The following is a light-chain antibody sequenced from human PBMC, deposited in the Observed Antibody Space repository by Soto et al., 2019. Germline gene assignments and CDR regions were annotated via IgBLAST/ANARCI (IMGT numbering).Light chain of an antibody. V-gene: IGKV2-24*01. Sequence: DIVMTQTPLSSRVTLGQPASISCRSSQSLVHSDGNTYLNWLHQRPGQPPRLLLYKISNRFFGVPDRFSGSGAGTHFTLTINRVEAEDVGVYYCMQASQPTWTFGQGTKVEIK. CDR1: QSLVHSDGNTY. J-gene: IGKJ1*01. CDR2: KIS. CDR3: MQASQPTWT.